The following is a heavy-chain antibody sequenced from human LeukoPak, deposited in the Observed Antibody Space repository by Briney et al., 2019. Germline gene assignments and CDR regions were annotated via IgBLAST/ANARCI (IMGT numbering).Heavy chain of an antibody. V-gene: IGHV3-7*01. CDR1: RFTFNNYW. CDR3: ARGRHGDYPFDY. J-gene: IGHJ4*02. CDR2: IRDDGSAQ. Sequence: PGGSLRLSCAASRFTFNNYWMTWVRQAPGKGLEWVASIRDDGSAQYYVGSVQGRFTISRDDAKNSLYLQMNSLRAEDTAVYYCARGRHGDYPFDYWGQGTLVTVSS. D-gene: IGHD4-17*01.